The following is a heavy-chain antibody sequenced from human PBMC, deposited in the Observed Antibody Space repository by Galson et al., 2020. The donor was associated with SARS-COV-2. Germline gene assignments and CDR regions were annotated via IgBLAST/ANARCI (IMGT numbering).Heavy chain of an antibody. CDR1: GVSVISGGNY. V-gene: IGHV4-31*03. D-gene: IGHD3-22*01. CDR2: IFSSVTT. J-gene: IGHJ4*02. CDR3: ARGRFYDSTAYSTSYYFAS. Sequence: SETLSLTCTVSGVSVISGGNYWTWIRQHPGKGLEWIGHIFSSVTTYYSPSLKSRVTISVDTSQNQFSLRLSSVTAADTAVYYCARGRFYDSTAYSTSYYFASSGQRTLVTVSS.